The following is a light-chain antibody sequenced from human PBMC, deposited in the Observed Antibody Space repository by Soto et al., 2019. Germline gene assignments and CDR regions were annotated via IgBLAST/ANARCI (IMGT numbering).Light chain of an antibody. Sequence: EIVLTQPPATLSLSPGERATLSRRASQSVSSYLAWYQQKPGQAPRLLIYDASNRATGIPARFSGSGSGTDFTLTISSLEPEDFAVYYCQQRSNWPITFGHGTRLEIK. V-gene: IGKV3-11*01. CDR2: DAS. CDR1: QSVSSY. CDR3: QQRSNWPIT. J-gene: IGKJ5*01.